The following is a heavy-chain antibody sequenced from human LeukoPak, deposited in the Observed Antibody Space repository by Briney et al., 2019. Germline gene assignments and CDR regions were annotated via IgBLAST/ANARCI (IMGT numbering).Heavy chain of an antibody. CDR3: ARDRVSSGYDLHYYYYGMDV. J-gene: IGHJ6*02. D-gene: IGHD5-12*01. V-gene: IGHV1-69*04. Sequence: ASVKVSCKASGGTFSSYAISWVRQAPGQGLEWMGRIIPILGIANYAQKFQGRVMITADKSTSTAYMELSSLRSEDTAVYYCARDRVSSGYDLHYYYYGMDVWGQGTTVTVSS. CDR2: IIPILGIA. CDR1: GGTFSSYA.